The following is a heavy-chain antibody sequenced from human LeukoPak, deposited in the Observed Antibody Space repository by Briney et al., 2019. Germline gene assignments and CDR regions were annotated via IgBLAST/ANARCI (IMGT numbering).Heavy chain of an antibody. D-gene: IGHD6-19*01. V-gene: IGHV1-24*01. CDR2: FDPEDGET. Sequence: ASVKVSCKVSGYTLTELSMHWVRQAPGKGLEWMGGFDPEDGETIYAQKFQGRVTMTRNTSISTAYMELSSLRSEDTAVYYCARRLDSSVGYWGQGTLVTVSS. J-gene: IGHJ4*02. CDR3: ARRLDSSVGY. CDR1: GYTLTELS.